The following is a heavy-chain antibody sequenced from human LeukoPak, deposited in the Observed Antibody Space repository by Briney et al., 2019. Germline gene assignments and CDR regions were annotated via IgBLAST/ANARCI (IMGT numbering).Heavy chain of an antibody. CDR2: IKQDGSEK. J-gene: IGHJ4*02. CDR3: ARASFQRWLQLGGD. V-gene: IGHV3-7*01. D-gene: IGHD5-24*01. CDR1: GFTFSSYW. Sequence: GGSLRLSCAASGFTFSSYWMSWVRQAPGKGLEWVANIKQDGSEKYYVDSVKGRFTISRDNAKNSLYLQMNSLRDEDTAVYYCARASFQRWLQLGGDWGQGTLVTVSS.